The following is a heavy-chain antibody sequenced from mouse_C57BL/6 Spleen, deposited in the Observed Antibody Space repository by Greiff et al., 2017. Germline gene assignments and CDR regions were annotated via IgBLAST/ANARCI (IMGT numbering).Heavy chain of an antibody. J-gene: IGHJ1*03. CDR3: SRSGIVTRYFDV. CDR1: GYAFTNYL. CDR2: INPGSGGT. V-gene: IGHV1-54*01. D-gene: IGHD2-5*01. Sequence: VQLQQSGAELVRPGTSVKVSCKASGYAFTNYLIEWVKQRPGQGLEWIGVINPGSGGTKYNEKFKGKATLTADKSSSTAYMQLSSLTSEDSAVDFCSRSGIVTRYFDVWGTGTTVTVSS.